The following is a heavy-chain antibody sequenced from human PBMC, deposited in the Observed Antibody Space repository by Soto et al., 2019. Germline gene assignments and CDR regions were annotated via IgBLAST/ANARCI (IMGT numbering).Heavy chain of an antibody. D-gene: IGHD5-12*01. J-gene: IGHJ4*02. CDR2: INHSGST. CDR3: ARGPRYLVATFLAPSPVQLDY. V-gene: IGHV4-34*01. Sequence: QVQLQQWGAGLLKPSETLSLTCAVYGGSFSGYYWSWIRQPPGKGLEWIGEINHSGSTNYNPSLKSRVTISVDTSKNQCSLKLSSVTAADTAVYYCARGPRYLVATFLAPSPVQLDYWGQGTLVTVSS. CDR1: GGSFSGYY.